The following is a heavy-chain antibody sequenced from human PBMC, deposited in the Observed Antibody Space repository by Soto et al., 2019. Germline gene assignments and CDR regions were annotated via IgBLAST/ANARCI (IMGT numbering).Heavy chain of an antibody. Sequence: QVQLVESGGGVVQPGRSLRLSCAASGFTFSSYGMHWVRQAPGKGLEWVAVIWYDGSNKYYAVSVKGRFTIYRDNSKNTLYLRMNSLRAEDTAVYYCARDGDIVVVVAATGHYYGMDVWGQGTTVTVSS. CDR2: IWYDGSNK. J-gene: IGHJ6*02. CDR1: GFTFSSYG. D-gene: IGHD2-15*01. V-gene: IGHV3-33*01. CDR3: ARDGDIVVVVAATGHYYGMDV.